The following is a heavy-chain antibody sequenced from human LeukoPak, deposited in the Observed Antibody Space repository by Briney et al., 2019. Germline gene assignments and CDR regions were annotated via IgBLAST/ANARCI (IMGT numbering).Heavy chain of an antibody. Sequence: GGSLRLSCAASGFTVSSNYMSWVRQAPGKGLEWVSVIYSGGSTYYADSVKGRFTISRDNSKNTLYLQMNSLRAEDTAVYYCARYLGDSSGWSRKWYFDLWGRGTLVTVSS. V-gene: IGHV3-53*01. CDR2: IYSGGST. CDR1: GFTVSSNY. CDR3: ARYLGDSSGWSRKWYFDL. D-gene: IGHD6-19*01. J-gene: IGHJ2*01.